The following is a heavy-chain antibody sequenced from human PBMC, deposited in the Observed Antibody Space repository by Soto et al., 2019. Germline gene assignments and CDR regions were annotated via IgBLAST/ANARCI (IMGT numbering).Heavy chain of an antibody. CDR2: ISGSGGST. J-gene: IGHJ3*02. D-gene: IGHD3-3*01. CDR3: AKDTMYYDFWSGYQAGALDI. CDR1: GFTFSSYA. Sequence: GGSLRLSCAASGFTFSSYAMSWVRQAPGKGLDWVSAISGSGGSTNYADSVKGRFTISRDNSKNTLYLQMNSLRAEDTAVYYCAKDTMYYDFWSGYQAGALDIWGQGTMVTVSS. V-gene: IGHV3-23*01.